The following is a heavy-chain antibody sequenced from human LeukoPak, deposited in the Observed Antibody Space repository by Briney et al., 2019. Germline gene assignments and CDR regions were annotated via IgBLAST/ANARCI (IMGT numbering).Heavy chain of an antibody. CDR3: ARNTYYYERSGWKAFDI. D-gene: IGHD3-22*01. Sequence: GGSLRLSCAASGVTFGIYWMSWVRQAPGKGLEWVANIKQDGSEKYYVDSVRGRFTISRDNAKNSLYLQMNSLRVEDTAVYYCARNTYYYERSGWKAFDIWGQGTMLTVSS. V-gene: IGHV3-7*01. CDR1: GVTFGIYW. J-gene: IGHJ3*02. CDR2: IKQDGSEK.